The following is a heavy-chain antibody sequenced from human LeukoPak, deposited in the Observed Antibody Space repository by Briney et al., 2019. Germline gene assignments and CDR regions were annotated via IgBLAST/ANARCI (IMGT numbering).Heavy chain of an antibody. CDR3: ARAPIPYYYDSSAYYSDY. Sequence: GSSVKVSCKASGGTFSSYAISWVRQAPGQGLEWMGGIIPIFGTANYAQKFQGRVTFTGDTSIRTAYMEVSSLTSEDTAVYYCARAPIPYYYDSSAYYSDYWGQGTLVTVSS. CDR1: GGTFSSYA. V-gene: IGHV1-69*06. J-gene: IGHJ4*02. CDR2: IIPIFGTA. D-gene: IGHD3-22*01.